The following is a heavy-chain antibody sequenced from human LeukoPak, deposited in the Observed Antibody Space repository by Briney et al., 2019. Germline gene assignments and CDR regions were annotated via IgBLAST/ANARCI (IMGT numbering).Heavy chain of an antibody. Sequence: SETLSLTCTVSGGSISSYYWSWIRQPPGKGLEWIGYIYYSGSTNYNPSLKSRVTISVDTSKNQFSLKLSSVTAADTAVYYCARGSPTGLSPYYYYYYMDVWGKGTTVTISS. V-gene: IGHV4-59*08. CDR2: IYYSGST. D-gene: IGHD3/OR15-3a*01. CDR1: GGSISSYY. J-gene: IGHJ6*03. CDR3: ARGSPTGLSPYYYYYYMDV.